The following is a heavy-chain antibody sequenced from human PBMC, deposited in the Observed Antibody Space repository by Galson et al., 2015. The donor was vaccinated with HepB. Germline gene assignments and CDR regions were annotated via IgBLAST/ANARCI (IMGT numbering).Heavy chain of an antibody. CDR2: ISYDGSDK. D-gene: IGHD3-22*01. Sequence: SLRLSCAASGFSFSSYGMHWVRQAPGKGLEWVAGISYDGSDKYYADSVKGRFTISRDISKNTLYMQMNSLRAEDTAVYYCAKEGSSGYYPDYWGQGTLVTVSS. CDR1: GFSFSSYG. CDR3: AKEGSSGYYPDY. J-gene: IGHJ4*02. V-gene: IGHV3-30*18.